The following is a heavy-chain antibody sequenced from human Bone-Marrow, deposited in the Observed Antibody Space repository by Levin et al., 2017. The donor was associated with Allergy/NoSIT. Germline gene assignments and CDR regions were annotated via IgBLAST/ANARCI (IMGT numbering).Heavy chain of an antibody. CDR3: ASLRWYFDV. J-gene: IGHJ2*01. Sequence: SETLSLTCTVSGGSLSSSSYYWGWIRQPPGKGLEWIGSVYYSGSTYYNPSLKSRVTISVDTSKNQFSLKLRSVTGADTAVYYCASLRWYFDVCGRGTLVTVSS. CDR1: GGSLSSSSYY. CDR2: VYYSGST. V-gene: IGHV4-39*01.